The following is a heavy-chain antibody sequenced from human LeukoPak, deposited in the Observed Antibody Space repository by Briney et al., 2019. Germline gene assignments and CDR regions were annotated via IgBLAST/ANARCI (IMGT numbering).Heavy chain of an antibody. J-gene: IGHJ5*02. CDR2: TFPLDSSI. D-gene: IGHD3-3*01. V-gene: IGHV5-51*01. Sequence: GESLKISCKGSGYRFSDYWIGWVRQMPGEGLEWMGITFPLDSSIIYSPSFQGAITISADKSLSTAYLQWSSLEASDTAIYYCARFSGPLLEKNWFDPWGQGTLVTVSS. CDR1: GYRFSDYW. CDR3: ARFSGPLLEKNWFDP.